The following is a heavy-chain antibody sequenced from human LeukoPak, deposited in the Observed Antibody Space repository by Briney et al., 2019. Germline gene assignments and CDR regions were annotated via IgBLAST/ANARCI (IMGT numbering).Heavy chain of an antibody. Sequence: ASVKVSCKASGYTFTTYAMHWVRQPPAQRLEWMGWINAGNGNTKYSQKFQDRLTINRDTSASTAYMELSSLRSEVTAVYYCARTSCSSTSCYNVYRWGQGTLVTVSS. CDR2: INAGNGNT. J-gene: IGHJ4*02. D-gene: IGHD2-2*02. CDR3: ARTSCSSTSCYNVYR. CDR1: GYTFTTYA. V-gene: IGHV1-3*01.